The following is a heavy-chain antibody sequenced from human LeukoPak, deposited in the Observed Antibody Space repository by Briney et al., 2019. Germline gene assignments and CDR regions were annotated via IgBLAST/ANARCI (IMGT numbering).Heavy chain of an antibody. V-gene: IGHV4-61*02. CDR2: IYTSGTT. CDR3: ARGYCINGVCYYDAFDI. CDR1: GGSISSGSYY. J-gene: IGHJ3*02. D-gene: IGHD2-8*01. Sequence: SETLSLTCTVSGGSISSGSYYWSWFRQPAGKGLEWIGRIYTSGTTNYNPSLKSRVTISIDTSKNQFSLKLSSVTAADTAVYYCARGYCINGVCYYDAFDIWGQGTMVTVSP.